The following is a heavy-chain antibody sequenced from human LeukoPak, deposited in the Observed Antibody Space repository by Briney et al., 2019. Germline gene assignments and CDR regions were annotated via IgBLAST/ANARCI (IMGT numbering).Heavy chain of an antibody. Sequence: PSETLSLTCAVYGGSFSGYYWSWIRQPPGKGLEWIGEINHSGSTNYNPSLKSRVTISVDTSKNQFSLKLSSVTAADTAVYYCARLSGSYLNYYYYGMDVWGQGTTVTVSS. CDR1: GGSFSGYY. J-gene: IGHJ6*02. CDR3: ARLSGSYLNYYYYGMDV. CDR2: INHSGST. D-gene: IGHD1-26*01. V-gene: IGHV4-34*01.